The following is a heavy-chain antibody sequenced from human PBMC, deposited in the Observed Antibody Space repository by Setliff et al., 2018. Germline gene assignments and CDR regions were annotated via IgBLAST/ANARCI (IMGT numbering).Heavy chain of an antibody. CDR2: IYYSGST. CDR1: GDSISSYY. CDR3: ARVTNWGLDLRFDP. Sequence: PSETLSLTCTVSGDSISSYYWSWIRQPPGKGLEWIGYIYYSGSTNYNPSLKSRVTMSVATFENHFSLRLNSLTAADTAAYYCARVTNWGLDLRFDPWGQGILVTVSS. V-gene: IGHV4-59*01. D-gene: IGHD7-27*01. J-gene: IGHJ5*02.